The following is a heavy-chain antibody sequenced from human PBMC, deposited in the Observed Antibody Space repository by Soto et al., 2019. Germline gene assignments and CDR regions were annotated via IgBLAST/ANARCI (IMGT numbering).Heavy chain of an antibody. V-gene: IGHV1-18*01. Sequence: ASFKVSCQASGFTFTSFGSSWGRQAPGQGLEWMGWISAYNGNTNYAQKLQGRVTMTTDTSTSTAYMELRSLRSDDTAVYYCARYFDWLLLFDYWGQGTLVTVSS. CDR2: ISAYNGNT. J-gene: IGHJ4*02. CDR1: GFTFTSFG. CDR3: ARYFDWLLLFDY. D-gene: IGHD3-9*01.